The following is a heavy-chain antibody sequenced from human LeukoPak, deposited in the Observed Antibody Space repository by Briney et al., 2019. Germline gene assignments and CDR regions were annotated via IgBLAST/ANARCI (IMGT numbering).Heavy chain of an antibody. CDR1: GFTFSSYA. V-gene: IGHV3-30-3*01. J-gene: IGHJ4*02. Sequence: RPGGSLRLSCAASGFTFSSYAMPWVRQAPGKGLEWVAVISYDGSNKYYADSVKGRFTISRDNSKNTLYLQMNSLRAEDTAVYYCASPYYYDSSGCSYFDYWGQGTLVTVSS. D-gene: IGHD3-22*01. CDR3: ASPYYYDSSGCSYFDY. CDR2: ISYDGSNK.